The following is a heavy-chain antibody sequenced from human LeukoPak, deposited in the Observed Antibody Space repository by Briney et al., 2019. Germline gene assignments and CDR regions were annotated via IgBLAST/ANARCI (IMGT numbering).Heavy chain of an antibody. CDR2: LNHSGST. D-gene: IGHD5-18*01. J-gene: IGHJ4*02. Sequence: SETLSLTCAVYGGSFSGYYWSWIRQPPGKGLEWIGELNHSGSTNYNPSLKSRVTISVDTSKDQFSLKLYSVTAADTAVYYCARGPLETAVATYFFDYWAQGTLVTVSS. CDR1: GGSFSGYY. CDR3: ARGPLETAVATYFFDY. V-gene: IGHV4-34*01.